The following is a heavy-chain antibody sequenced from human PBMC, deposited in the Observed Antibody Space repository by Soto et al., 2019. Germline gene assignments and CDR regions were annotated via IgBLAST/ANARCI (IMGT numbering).Heavy chain of an antibody. V-gene: IGHV4-59*01. J-gene: IGHJ4*02. D-gene: IGHD4-17*01. CDR3: ARARDYGDYFDY. Sequence: PSETLSLTCTVSGGSISSYYWSWIRQPPGKGLEWIGYIYYSGSTNYNPSLKSRVTISVDTSKNQFSLKLSSVTAVDTAVYYCARARDYGDYFDYWGQGTQVTVSS. CDR1: GGSISSYY. CDR2: IYYSGST.